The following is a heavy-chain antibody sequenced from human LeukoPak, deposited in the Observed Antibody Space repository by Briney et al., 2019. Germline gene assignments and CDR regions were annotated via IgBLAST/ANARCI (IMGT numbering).Heavy chain of an antibody. CDR1: VGTFSSYA. Sequence: SVKVSCKASVGTFSSYAISWVRQAPGQGLEWMGGIIPIFGTANYAQKFQGRVTITADESTSTAYMELSSLRSEDTAVYYCARGHLGLGFLELLPTLGSSYYYYYGMDVWGQGTTVTVSS. CDR3: ARGHLGLGFLELLPTLGSSYYYYYGMDV. V-gene: IGHV1-69*13. CDR2: IIPIFGTA. D-gene: IGHD3-3*01. J-gene: IGHJ6*02.